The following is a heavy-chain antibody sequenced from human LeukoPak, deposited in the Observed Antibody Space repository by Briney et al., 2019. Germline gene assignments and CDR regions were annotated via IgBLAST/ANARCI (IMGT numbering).Heavy chain of an antibody. J-gene: IGHJ4*02. CDR3: ARIGSGYYYKVGYFDY. D-gene: IGHD3-22*01. CDR1: GGSISSYY. Sequence: ASETLSLTCTVSGGSISSYYWSWIRQPPGKGLEWIGYIYYSGSTNYNPSLKSRVTISVDTSKNQFSLKLSSVTAADTAVYYCARIGSGYYYKVGYFDYWGQGTLVTVSS. V-gene: IGHV4-59*01. CDR2: IYYSGST.